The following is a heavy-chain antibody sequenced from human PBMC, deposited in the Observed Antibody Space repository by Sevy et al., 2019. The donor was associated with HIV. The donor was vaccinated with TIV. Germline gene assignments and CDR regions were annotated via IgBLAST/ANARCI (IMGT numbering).Heavy chain of an antibody. CDR1: GFTFSSYS. D-gene: IGHD3-22*01. V-gene: IGHV3-48*01. CDR2: ISSSSSTI. Sequence: GGSLRLSCAASGFTFSSYSMNWVRQAPGKGLEWVSYISSSSSTIYYADCVKGRFTISRDNAKNSLYLQMNSLRAEDTAVYYCARTGPPGYYYDSSGSDYWGQGTLVTVSS. J-gene: IGHJ4*02. CDR3: ARTGPPGYYYDSSGSDY.